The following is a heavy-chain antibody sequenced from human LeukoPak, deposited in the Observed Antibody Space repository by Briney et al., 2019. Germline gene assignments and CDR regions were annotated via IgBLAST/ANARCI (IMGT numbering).Heavy chain of an antibody. Sequence: PGGSLRLSCAASGFTFSSYGMHWVRQPPGKGLEWIGEINHSGSTNYNPSLKSRVTISVDTSKNQFSLKLSSVTAADTAVYYCARRWGLLWFGELSSNWFDRWGQGTLVTVSS. V-gene: IGHV4-34*01. CDR2: INHSGST. CDR3: ARRWGLLWFGELSSNWFDR. D-gene: IGHD3-10*01. CDR1: GFTFSSYG. J-gene: IGHJ5*02.